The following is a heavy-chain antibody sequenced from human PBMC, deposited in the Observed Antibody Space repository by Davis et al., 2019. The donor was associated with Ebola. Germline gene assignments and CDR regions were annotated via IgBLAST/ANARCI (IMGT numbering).Heavy chain of an antibody. CDR1: GGSISSYY. Sequence: MPSETLSLTCTVSGGSISSYYWSWIRQPPGKGLEWIGYIYYSGSTNYNPSLKSRVTISVDTSKNQFSLKLSSVTAADTAVYYCARHRRGYSGYDAQNWFDPWGQGTLVTVSS. CDR3: ARHRRGYSGYDAQNWFDP. J-gene: IGHJ5*02. D-gene: IGHD5-12*01. CDR2: IYYSGST. V-gene: IGHV4-59*08.